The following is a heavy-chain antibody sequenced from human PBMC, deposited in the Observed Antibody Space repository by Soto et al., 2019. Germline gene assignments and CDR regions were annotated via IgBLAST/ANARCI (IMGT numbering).Heavy chain of an antibody. Sequence: QVQLQQWGAGLLKPSETLSLTCAVYGASFSGYCWTWIRQPPGKGLEWIGEINHSGSTNYNPSLNSRVPISEDTSNNQLSPKLSSVTAADTAVYYCARGVFGTCLDYWGQGTLVTVSS. D-gene: IGHD3-10*01. CDR2: INHSGST. J-gene: IGHJ4*02. V-gene: IGHV4-34*01. CDR3: ARGVFGTCLDY. CDR1: GASFSGYC.